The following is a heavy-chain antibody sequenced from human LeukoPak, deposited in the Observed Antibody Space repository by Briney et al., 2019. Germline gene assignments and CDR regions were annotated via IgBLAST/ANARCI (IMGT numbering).Heavy chain of an antibody. CDR1: GGSISSSSYY. CDR2: IYYSGST. Sequence: PSETLSLTCTVSGGSISSSSYYWGWIRQPPGKGLEWIGSIYYSGSTYYNPSLKSRVTISVDTYKNQFSLKLSSVTAADTAVYYCARIMVDGSWAMDYWGQGTLVTVSS. J-gene: IGHJ4*02. V-gene: IGHV4-39*01. D-gene: IGHD3-10*01. CDR3: ARIMVDGSWAMDY.